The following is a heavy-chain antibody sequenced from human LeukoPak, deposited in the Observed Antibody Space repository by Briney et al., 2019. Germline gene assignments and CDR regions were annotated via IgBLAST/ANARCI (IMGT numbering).Heavy chain of an antibody. Sequence: SETLSLTCAVSGGSISSSNWWSWVRQPPGKGLEWIGEIYHSGSTNYNPSLKSRVTISVDKSKNQFSLKLSSVTAADTAVYYCARATEGSGTYYFDYWGQGTLVTVSS. D-gene: IGHD3-10*01. CDR2: IYHSGST. V-gene: IGHV4-4*02. J-gene: IGHJ4*02. CDR1: GGSISSSNW. CDR3: ARATEGSGTYYFDY.